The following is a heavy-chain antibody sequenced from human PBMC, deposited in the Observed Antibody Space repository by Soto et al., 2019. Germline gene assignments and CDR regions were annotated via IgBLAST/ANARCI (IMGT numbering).Heavy chain of an antibody. CDR2: ISYDGSNK. CDR1: GFTFSSYA. J-gene: IGHJ4*02. Sequence: QVQLVESGGGLVKPGGSLRLSCAASGFTFSSYAMHWVRQAPGKGLEWVAVISYDGSNKYYADSVKGRFTISRDNSKNTLYLQMNSLRAEDTAVYYCARDCSIARCYFDYWGQGTLVTVSS. CDR3: ARDCSIARCYFDY. V-gene: IGHV3-30-3*01. D-gene: IGHD6-6*01.